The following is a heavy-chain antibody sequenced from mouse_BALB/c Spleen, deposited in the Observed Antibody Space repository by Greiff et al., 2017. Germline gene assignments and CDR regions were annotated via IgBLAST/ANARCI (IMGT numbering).Heavy chain of an antibody. J-gene: IGHJ2*01. CDR2: ISNLAYSI. Sequence: EVHLVESGGGLVQPGGSRKLSCAASGFTFSDYGMAWVRQAPGKGPEWVAFISNLAYSIYYADTVTGRFTISRENAKNTLYLEMSSLRSEDTAMYYCAREGDYDRNYFDYWGQGTTLTVSS. CDR1: GFTFSDYG. D-gene: IGHD2-4*01. V-gene: IGHV5-15*02. CDR3: AREGDYDRNYFDY.